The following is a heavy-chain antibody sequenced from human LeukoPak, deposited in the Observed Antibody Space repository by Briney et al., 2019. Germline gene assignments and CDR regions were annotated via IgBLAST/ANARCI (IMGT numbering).Heavy chain of an antibody. J-gene: IGHJ6*03. D-gene: IGHD3-16*01. V-gene: IGHV3-53*01. Sequence: GGSLRLSCAASGFTFSTYNMNWVRQAPGKGLEWVSVIYSGGSTYYADSVKGRFTISRDNSKNTLYLQMNSLRAEDTAVYYCARVPPGGYYMDVWGKGTTVTISS. CDR2: IYSGGST. CDR3: ARVPPGGYYMDV. CDR1: GFTFSTYN.